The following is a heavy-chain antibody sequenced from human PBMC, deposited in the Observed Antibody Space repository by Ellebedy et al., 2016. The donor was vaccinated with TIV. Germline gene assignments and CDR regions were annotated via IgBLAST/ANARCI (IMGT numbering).Heavy chain of an antibody. V-gene: IGHV4-61*01. CDR2: IHHTGST. CDR1: GGSVSIDSFF. CDR3: ARIWFGDLFSPEGDV. Sequence: SETLSLTXTVSGGSVSIDSFFWTWIRQPPGKGPEWIGYIHHTGSTNYNPSLKNRVTISVDTSKNQFSLQLNSVTPADTALYYCARIWFGDLFSPEGDVWGQGTTVTVSS. D-gene: IGHD3-10*01. J-gene: IGHJ6*02.